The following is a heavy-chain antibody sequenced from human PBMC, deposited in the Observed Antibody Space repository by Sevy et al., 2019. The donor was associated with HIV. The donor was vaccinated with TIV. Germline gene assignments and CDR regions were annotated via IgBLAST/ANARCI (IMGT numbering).Heavy chain of an antibody. CDR2: TYYRSKWYN. V-gene: IGHV6-1*01. CDR3: ARETYCTNGVCYNPFDY. J-gene: IGHJ4*02. D-gene: IGHD2-8*01. CDR1: GDSVSSNSAA. Sequence: KQSQTLSLTCAISGDSVSSNSAAWNWIRQSPSRGLEWLGRTYYRSKWYNDYAVSVKSRITINPDTSKNQFSLQLNSVTPEETAVYYCARETYCTNGVCYNPFDYWGQGTLVTVSS.